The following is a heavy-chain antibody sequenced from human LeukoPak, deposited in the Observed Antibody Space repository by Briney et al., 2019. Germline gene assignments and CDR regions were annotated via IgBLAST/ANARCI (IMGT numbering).Heavy chain of an antibody. V-gene: IGHV3-23*01. CDR1: GFTFSSYA. J-gene: IGHJ4*02. Sequence: GGSLRLSCAASGFTFSSYAMSWVRQAPGKGLEWVPAISGSGGSTYYADSVKGRFTISRDNSKNTLYLQMNSLRAEDTAVYYCAKARRGITAARQGVDYWGQGTLVTVS. D-gene: IGHD6-6*01. CDR2: ISGSGGST. CDR3: AKARRGITAARQGVDY.